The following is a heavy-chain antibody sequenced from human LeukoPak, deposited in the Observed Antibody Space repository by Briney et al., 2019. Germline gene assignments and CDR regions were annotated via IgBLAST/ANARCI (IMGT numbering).Heavy chain of an antibody. CDR2: ISYDGSNK. V-gene: IGHV3-30*18. J-gene: IGHJ4*02. CDR1: GFTFSSYG. CDR3: AKYMALGYCSSTSCYGNFDY. Sequence: GGSPRLSCAASGFTFSSYGMHWVRQAPGKGLEWVAVISYDGSNKYYADSVKGRFTISRDNSKNTLYLQMNSLRAEDTAVYYCAKYMALGYCSSTSCYGNFDYWGQGTLVTVSS. D-gene: IGHD2-2*01.